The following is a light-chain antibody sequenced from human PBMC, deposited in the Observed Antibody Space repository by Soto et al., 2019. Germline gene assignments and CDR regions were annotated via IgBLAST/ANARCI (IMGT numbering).Light chain of an antibody. Sequence: EIVLTQSPATLSLSPGERATLSCRASQSVSSYSAWYQQKPGQAPRLLIYDASNRATRIPARVRGSGSGTDFSLTTGSLEPDDFAVYYCQRRSDWWRTFGQGTKVDIK. CDR3: QRRSDWWRT. CDR1: QSVSSY. V-gene: IGKV3-11*01. CDR2: DAS. J-gene: IGKJ1*01.